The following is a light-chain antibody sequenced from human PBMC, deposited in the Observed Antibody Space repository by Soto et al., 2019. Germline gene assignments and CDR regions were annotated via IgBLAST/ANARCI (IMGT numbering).Light chain of an antibody. Sequence: EIVLTQSPATLSLSPGERATLSCRASQSVSSYLAWYQQKLGQAPRLLIYDASNRATGIPARFSGSGSGTEFTLTISSLEPEDFAVYYCQQRSNWPITFGQGTRLEIK. V-gene: IGKV3-11*01. CDR1: QSVSSY. CDR3: QQRSNWPIT. CDR2: DAS. J-gene: IGKJ5*01.